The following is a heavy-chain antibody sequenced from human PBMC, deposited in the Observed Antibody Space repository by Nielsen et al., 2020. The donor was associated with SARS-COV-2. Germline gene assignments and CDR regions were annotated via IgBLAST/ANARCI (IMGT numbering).Heavy chain of an antibody. J-gene: IGHJ3*01. Sequence: ETLSLTCTVSGGSIDGHFWSWVRQVPGKGLEWVADIKPDGSEKVYVDSVKGRFTISRDNAKNSMSLQMNSLRVEDTAVYYCARDWSRAFDVWGQGTMVTVSS. CDR3: ARDWSRAFDV. CDR2: IKPDGSEK. CDR1: GGSIDGHF. V-gene: IGHV3-7*01.